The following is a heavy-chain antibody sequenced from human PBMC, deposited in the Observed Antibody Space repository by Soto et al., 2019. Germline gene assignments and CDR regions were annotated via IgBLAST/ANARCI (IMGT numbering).Heavy chain of an antibody. CDR3: AKVYNLGGSSSWYHNFGY. V-gene: IGHV3-30*18. D-gene: IGHD6-13*01. J-gene: IGHJ4*02. CDR1: GFTFSSYG. Sequence: GGSLRLSCAASGFTFSSYGMHWVRQAPGKGLEWVAVISYDGSNKYYADSVKGRFTISRDNSKNTLYLQMNSLRAEDTAGYYCAKVYNLGGSSSWYHNFGYWGQGTLVTVSS. CDR2: ISYDGSNK.